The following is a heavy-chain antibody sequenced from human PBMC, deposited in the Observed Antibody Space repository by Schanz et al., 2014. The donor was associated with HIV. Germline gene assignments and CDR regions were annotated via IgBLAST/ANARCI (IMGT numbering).Heavy chain of an antibody. J-gene: IGHJ4*02. CDR3: ARGPDYSRTSYNFDY. Sequence: QLVQSGPEVKKPGTSVKVSCKASGYTFTSYDINWVRQASGQGPEWMGWMNPHSGNSGYSQKFQGRVTMTRNTPTSTAYMTLNSLTSEDTAVYFCARGPDYSRTSYNFDYWGQGTLVAVSS. D-gene: IGHD6-13*01. CDR2: MNPHSGNS. V-gene: IGHV1-8*01. CDR1: GYTFTSYD.